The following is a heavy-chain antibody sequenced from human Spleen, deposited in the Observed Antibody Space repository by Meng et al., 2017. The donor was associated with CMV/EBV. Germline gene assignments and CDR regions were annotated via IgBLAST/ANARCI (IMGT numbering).Heavy chain of an antibody. D-gene: IGHD2-2*01. J-gene: IGHJ6*02. CDR1: DGSVKGYY. V-gene: IGHV4-34*01. CDR2: INQSGTT. CDR3: ARDPLGYCSSTSCHSDGMDV. Sequence: GSLRLSCGVYDGSVKGYYWSWIRQPPGKGLEWIGEINQSGTTNYNPSLKSRVIISIDTSKNQFSLKLGSVTAADTAVYYCARDPLGYCSSTSCHSDGMDVWGQGTTVTVSS.